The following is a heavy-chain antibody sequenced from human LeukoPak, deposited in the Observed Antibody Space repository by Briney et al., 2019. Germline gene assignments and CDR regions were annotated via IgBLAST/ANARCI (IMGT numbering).Heavy chain of an antibody. V-gene: IGHV1-46*01. D-gene: IGHD4-11*01. J-gene: IGHJ3*02. CDR3: AREPSTTVIGIDAFDI. CDR1: GYTFTGYY. CDR2: INPSGGST. Sequence: ASVKVSCKASGYTFTGYYMHWVRQAPGQGLEWMGIINPSGGSTSYAQKFQGRVTMTRDMSTSTVYMELSSLRSEDTAVYYCAREPSTTVIGIDAFDIWGQGTMVTVSS.